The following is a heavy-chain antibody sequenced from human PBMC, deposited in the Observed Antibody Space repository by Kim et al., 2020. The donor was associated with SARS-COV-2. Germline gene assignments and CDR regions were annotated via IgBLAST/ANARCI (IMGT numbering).Heavy chain of an antibody. CDR3: ARAEVSLLTGTTSGFDY. CDR1: GFTFSSYE. D-gene: IGHD1-7*01. J-gene: IGHJ4*02. V-gene: IGHV3-48*03. CDR2: ISSSGSTI. Sequence: GGSLRLSCAASGFTFSSYEMNWVRQAPGKGLEWVSYISSSGSTIYYADSVKGRFTITRDNDKNSLYLQMNSLRAEDTAVYYCARAEVSLLTGTTSGFDYCGQGPLVTVSS.